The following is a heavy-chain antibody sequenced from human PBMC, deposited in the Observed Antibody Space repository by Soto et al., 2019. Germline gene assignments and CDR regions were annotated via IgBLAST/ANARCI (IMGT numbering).Heavy chain of an antibody. V-gene: IGHV4-59*08. CDR3: ARQKLGEKYYYYYMDV. CDR1: GGSISSYF. CDR2: VSYSGSA. Sequence: SETLSLTCTVSGGSISSYFWSWIRQPPGKGLEWIGFVSYSGSASYNPSLESRVTISVDTSKNQFSLKLSSVTAADTAVYYCARQKLGEKYYYYYMDVWGKGTTVTVSS. D-gene: IGHD7-27*01. J-gene: IGHJ6*03.